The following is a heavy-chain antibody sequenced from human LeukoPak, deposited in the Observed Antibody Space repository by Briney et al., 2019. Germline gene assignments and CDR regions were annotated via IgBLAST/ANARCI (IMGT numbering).Heavy chain of an antibody. CDR3: ARDKLARGYSYGYEDY. V-gene: IGHV1-46*01. Sequence: ASVKVSCKASGYTFTSYYMHWVRQAPGQGLEWMGIINPSGGSTSYAQKFRGRVTMTRDTSTSTVYMELSSLRSEDTAVYYCARDKLARGYSYGYEDYWGQGTLVTVSS. J-gene: IGHJ4*02. CDR1: GYTFTSYY. CDR2: INPSGGST. D-gene: IGHD5-18*01.